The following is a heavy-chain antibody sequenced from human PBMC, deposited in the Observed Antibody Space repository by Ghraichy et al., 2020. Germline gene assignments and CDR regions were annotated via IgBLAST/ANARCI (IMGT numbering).Heavy chain of an antibody. CDR2: IYYSGST. CDR3: ARDAPDEISPAGHYSMDV. CDR1: GGSVSSGSYY. V-gene: IGHV4-61*01. J-gene: IGHJ6*02. Sequence: SETLSLTCTVSGGSVSSGSYYWSWIRQPPGKGLEWIGCIYYSGSTNYNPSLKSRVTISVDTSKNQFSLKLSSVTAADTAVYYCARDAPDEISPAGHYSMDVWGQGTTVTVCS. D-gene: IGHD3-3*02.